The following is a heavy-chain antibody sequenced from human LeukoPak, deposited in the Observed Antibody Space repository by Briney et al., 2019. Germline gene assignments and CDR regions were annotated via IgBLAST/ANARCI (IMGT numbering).Heavy chain of an antibody. J-gene: IGHJ4*02. CDR2: ISSNGGST. V-gene: IGHV3-64*01. D-gene: IGHD4-17*01. CDR3: ARGIYGDPFDY. Sequence: GGSLRLSCAASGFTFSSYAMHWVRQAPGKGLEYVSAISSNGGSTYYANSVKGRSTISRDNSKNTLYLQMGSLRAEDMAVYYCARGIYGDPFDYWGQGTLVTVSS. CDR1: GFTFSSYA.